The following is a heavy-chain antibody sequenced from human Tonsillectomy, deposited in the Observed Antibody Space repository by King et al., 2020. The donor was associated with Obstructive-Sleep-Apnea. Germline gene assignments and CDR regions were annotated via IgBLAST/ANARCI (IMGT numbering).Heavy chain of an antibody. J-gene: IGHJ3*02. Sequence: QLQESGPGLVKPSQTLSLTCTVSGGSISSGDYSWNWIRQHPGKGLEWLGYLYYSGGPYYNPSLKSRVTISVDTSKNQFSLKLRSVTAADTAMYYCASAYYYDSSGYYHTDAFNIWGQGTMVTVSS. CDR2: LYYSGGP. D-gene: IGHD3-22*01. CDR1: GGSISSGDYS. V-gene: IGHV4-31*03. CDR3: ASAYYYDSSGYYHTDAFNI.